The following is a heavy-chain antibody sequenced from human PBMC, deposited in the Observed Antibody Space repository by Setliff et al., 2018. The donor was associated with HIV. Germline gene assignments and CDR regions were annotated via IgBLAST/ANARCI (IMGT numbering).Heavy chain of an antibody. D-gene: IGHD3-3*02. CDR2: IYPQDSDT. CDR3: ARHRIDISLLVVQDPGPFDL. J-gene: IGHJ3*01. Sequence: PGESLKISCTGSGYSFSNHWIGWVRQMPGRGLEWVAIIYPQDSDTRYGPSFEGHVTISADTSRYTAYLQWRALRASDTAIYYCARHRIDISLLVVQDPGPFDLWGRGTMVTVSS. V-gene: IGHV5-51*01. CDR1: GYSFSNHW.